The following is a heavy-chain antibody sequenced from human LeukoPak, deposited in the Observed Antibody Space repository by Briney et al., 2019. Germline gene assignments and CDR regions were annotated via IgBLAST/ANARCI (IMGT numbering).Heavy chain of an antibody. CDR1: GGSISGDH. J-gene: IGHJ3*02. Sequence: SESLSLTCTVSGGSISGDHWNWIRQPPGKGLEWIGNIYYSGNTNYNPSLKSRVTISVDTSKNQFSLKLSSVTAADTAVYYCARRNDFDIWGQGTMVTVSS. CDR2: IYYSGNT. V-gene: IGHV4-59*08. CDR3: ARRNDFDI.